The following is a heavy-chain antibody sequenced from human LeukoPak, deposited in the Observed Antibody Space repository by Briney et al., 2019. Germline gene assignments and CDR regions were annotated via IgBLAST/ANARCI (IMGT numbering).Heavy chain of an antibody. V-gene: IGHV3-23*01. CDR1: GFTFSRYA. CDR2: ISGSGGST. J-gene: IGHJ4*02. D-gene: IGHD3-10*01. Sequence: PGGSLTLSCAASGFTFSRYAMSWVRQAPGKGLEWVSTISGSGGSTYYADSVKGRFTISRDNSKNTLYLQMNTLRAEDTAVYYCANDYRSGSFHDFWGQGTLVTVSS. CDR3: ANDYRSGSFHDF.